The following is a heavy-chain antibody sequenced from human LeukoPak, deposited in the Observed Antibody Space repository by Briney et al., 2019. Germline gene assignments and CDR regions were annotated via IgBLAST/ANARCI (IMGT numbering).Heavy chain of an antibody. CDR2: ISSSSSYI. CDR3: ARGSYGGNSGGAFDI. D-gene: IGHD4-23*01. CDR1: GFTFSSYN. J-gene: IGHJ3*02. V-gene: IGHV3-21*01. Sequence: KPGGSLRLSCAASGFTFSSYNMNWVRQAPGKGLEWVSSISSSSSYIYYADSVKGRFTISRDNAKNSLYLQMNSLRAEDTAVYYCARGSYGGNSGGAFDIWGQGTMVTVSS.